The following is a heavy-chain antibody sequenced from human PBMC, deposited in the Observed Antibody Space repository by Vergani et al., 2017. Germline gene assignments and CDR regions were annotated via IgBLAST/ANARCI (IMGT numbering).Heavy chain of an antibody. J-gene: IGHJ4*02. CDR1: GFTFGDYY. Sequence: EVHLEESGGGLVQPGGSLRLSCAASGFTFGDYYMAWIRLAPGKGLEWIGFIRSKTYGATTEYAASVRGRFTISRDDSKGIAYLQMSSLKKEDTAVYRCAVEIYDYGGSRDFDYWGQGTLVVVSS. CDR3: AVEIYDYGGSRDFDY. CDR2: IRSKTYGATT. D-gene: IGHD4-23*01. V-gene: IGHV3-71*01.